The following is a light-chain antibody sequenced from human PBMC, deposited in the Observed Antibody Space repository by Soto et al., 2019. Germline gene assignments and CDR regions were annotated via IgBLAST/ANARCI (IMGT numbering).Light chain of an antibody. CDR2: GAS. Sequence: EIMMTQSPDTLSVSPGERATVSCRASQSISSDFAWFQLKPGQAPRLLIYGASTRAPDVPDRFSGSGSETVFTLTISSLQTEDFATYFCLQHSDYPFTFGQGTRLEI. V-gene: IGKV3-15*01. CDR1: QSISSD. J-gene: IGKJ2*01. CDR3: LQHSDYPFT.